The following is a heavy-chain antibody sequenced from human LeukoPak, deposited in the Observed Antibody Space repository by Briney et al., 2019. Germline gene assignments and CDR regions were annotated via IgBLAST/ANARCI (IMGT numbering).Heavy chain of an antibody. CDR2: VYHSGST. Sequence: SETLSLTCTVSGYSISSGYYCGWIRQPPGKWLEWIGSVYHSGSTYYNPSLKSRVTISTDKSKNQFSLKLTSVTAADTAVYYCARGSNWAFDYWGQGILVTVSS. CDR1: GYSISSGYY. CDR3: ARGSNWAFDY. D-gene: IGHD6-13*01. J-gene: IGHJ4*02. V-gene: IGHV4-38-2*02.